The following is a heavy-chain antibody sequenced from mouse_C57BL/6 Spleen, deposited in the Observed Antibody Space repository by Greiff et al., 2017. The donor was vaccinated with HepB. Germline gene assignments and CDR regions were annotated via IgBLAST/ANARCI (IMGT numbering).Heavy chain of an antibody. CDR3: ARNGNYPYYFDY. CDR2: IDPSDSYT. Sequence: QVQLQQPGAELVMPGASVKLSCKASGYTFTSYWMHWVKQRPGQGLEWIGEIDPSDSYTNYNQKFKGKSTLTVDKSSSTAYMQLSSRTSEDSAVYYCARNGNYPYYFDYWGQGTTLTVSS. J-gene: IGHJ2*01. CDR1: GYTFTSYW. V-gene: IGHV1-69*01. D-gene: IGHD2-1*01.